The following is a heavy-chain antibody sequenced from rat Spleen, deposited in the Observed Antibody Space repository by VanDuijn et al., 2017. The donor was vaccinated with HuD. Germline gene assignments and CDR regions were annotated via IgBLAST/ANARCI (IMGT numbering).Heavy chain of an antibody. CDR2: ISPSGGTT. CDR3: TRDRILRSTGFDY. Sequence: EVQLVESGGGLVQPGRSLKLSCAASGFTFSNYGMHWIRQAPTKGLEWVASISPSGGTTYYRDSVKGRFTLSRDNAKSSLYLQMDSLRSEDTATYYCTRDRILRSTGFDYWGQGTLVTVSS. CDR1: GFTFSNYG. J-gene: IGHJ3*01. V-gene: IGHV5-19*01. D-gene: IGHD1-6*01.